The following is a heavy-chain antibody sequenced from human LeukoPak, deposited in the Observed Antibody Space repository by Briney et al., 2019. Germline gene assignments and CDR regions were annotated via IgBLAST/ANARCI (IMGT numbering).Heavy chain of an antibody. Sequence: GGSLRLSCAASGLTFSSYAMHWVRQAPGKGLEWVAVISYDGSNKYYADSVKGRFTISRDNSKNTLYLQMNSLRAEDTAVYYCASLAPWYYYDSSGYYFDYWGQGTLVTVSS. CDR2: ISYDGSNK. CDR3: ASLAPWYYYDSSGYYFDY. J-gene: IGHJ4*02. CDR1: GLTFSSYA. V-gene: IGHV3-30-3*01. D-gene: IGHD3-22*01.